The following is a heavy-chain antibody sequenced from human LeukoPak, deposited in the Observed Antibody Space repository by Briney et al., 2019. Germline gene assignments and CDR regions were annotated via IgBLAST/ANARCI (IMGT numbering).Heavy chain of an antibody. V-gene: IGHV4-59*01. J-gene: IGHJ5*02. CDR1: GGSISSYY. CDR2: IYYSGST. CDR3: ARVRGYKIKGSWFDP. Sequence: SETLSLTCTVSGGSISSYYWSWIRQPPGKGLEWIGYIYYSGSTNYNPSLKSRVTISVDTSKNQFSLKLSSVTAADTAVYCCARVRGYKIKGSWFDPWGQGTLVTVSS. D-gene: IGHD5-24*01.